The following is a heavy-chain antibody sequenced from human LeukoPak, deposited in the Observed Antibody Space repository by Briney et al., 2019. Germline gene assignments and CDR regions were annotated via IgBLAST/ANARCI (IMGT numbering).Heavy chain of an antibody. Sequence: GGSLSLSCAASGFTFSSYAMHWVRQAPGKGLEYVSAISSNGGSTYYANSVKGRFTISRDNSKNTLYLQMGSLRAEDMAVYYCAVTQYAFDIWGQGTMVTVSS. CDR1: GFTFSSYA. D-gene: IGHD2-21*02. CDR3: AVTQYAFDI. J-gene: IGHJ3*02. CDR2: ISSNGGST. V-gene: IGHV3-64*01.